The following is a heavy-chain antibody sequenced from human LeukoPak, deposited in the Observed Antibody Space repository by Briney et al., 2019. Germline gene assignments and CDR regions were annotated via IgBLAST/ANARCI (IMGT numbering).Heavy chain of an antibody. CDR3: ARDQGGTANLYYYYGMDV. CDR1: GGSISSYY. D-gene: IGHD6-13*01. J-gene: IGHJ6*02. V-gene: IGHV4-59*06. Sequence: SETLSLTCTVSGGSISSYYWSWIRQHPGKGLEWIGYIYYSGSTYYNPSLKSRVTISVDTSKNQFSLKLSSVTAADTAVYYCARDQGGTANLYYYYGMDVWGQGTTVTVSS. CDR2: IYYSGST.